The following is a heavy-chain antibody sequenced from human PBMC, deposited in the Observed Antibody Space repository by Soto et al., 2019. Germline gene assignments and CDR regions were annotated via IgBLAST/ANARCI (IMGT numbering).Heavy chain of an antibody. CDR3: ARQRGYCSSTSCYNWFDP. CDR1: GGSISSSSYY. CDR2: IYYSGST. D-gene: IGHD2-2*01. J-gene: IGHJ5*02. Sequence: QLQLQESGPGLVKPSETLSLTCTVSGGSISSSSYYWGWIRQPPGKGLEWIGSIYYSGSTYYNPSLKSRVTISVDTSKNQFSLKLSSVTAADTAVYYCARQRGYCSSTSCYNWFDPWGQGTLVTVSS. V-gene: IGHV4-39*01.